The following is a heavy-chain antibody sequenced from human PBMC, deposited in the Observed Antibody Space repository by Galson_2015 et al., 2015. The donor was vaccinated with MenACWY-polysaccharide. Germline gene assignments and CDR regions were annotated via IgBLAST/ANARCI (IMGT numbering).Heavy chain of an antibody. CDR3: ARDRDFWSGYYPYYYYGMDV. CDR1: GGTFSSYA. D-gene: IGHD3-3*01. J-gene: IGHJ6*02. V-gene: IGHV1-69*13. CDR2: IIPIFGTA. Sequence: SVKVSCKASGGTFSSYAISWVRQAPGQGLEWMGGIIPIFGTANYAQKFQGRVTITADESTSTAYMELSSLRSEDTAVYYCARDRDFWSGYYPYYYYGMDVWGQGTTVTVSS.